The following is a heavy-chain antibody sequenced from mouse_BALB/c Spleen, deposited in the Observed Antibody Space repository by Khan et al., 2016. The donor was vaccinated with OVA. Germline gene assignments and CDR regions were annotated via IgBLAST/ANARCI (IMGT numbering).Heavy chain of an antibody. CDR3: TGHRGYYGSSAYFDY. V-gene: IGHV5-9-3*01. CDR1: GFSFSSYS. D-gene: IGHD1-1*01. Sequence: EVQLKESGGGLVRPGGSLKLSCAASGFSFSSYSMSWVRPTPEKRLEWVATISSGGSYTYYPDSVKGRFTISRDNAKNTQHLQVNSLRSEDTAMYYCTGHRGYYGSSAYFDYWGQGTTLTVSS. J-gene: IGHJ2*01. CDR2: ISSGGSYT.